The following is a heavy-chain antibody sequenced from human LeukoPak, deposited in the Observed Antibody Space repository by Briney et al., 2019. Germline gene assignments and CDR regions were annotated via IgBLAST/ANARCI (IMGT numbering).Heavy chain of an antibody. CDR3: ARRRDSSSWYEEDY. Sequence: SETLSLTCTVSGGSVSSYYWSWIRQPQGEGLEWIGYIYYSGSTNYNPSLKSRVTISVDTSKNQLSLKLSSVTAADTAVYYCARRRDSSSWYEEDYWGQGTLVTVSS. CDR2: IYYSGST. D-gene: IGHD6-13*01. J-gene: IGHJ4*02. CDR1: GGSVSSYY. V-gene: IGHV4-59*08.